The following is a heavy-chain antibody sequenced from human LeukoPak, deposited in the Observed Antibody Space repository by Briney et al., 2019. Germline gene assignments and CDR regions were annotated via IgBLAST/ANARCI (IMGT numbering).Heavy chain of an antibody. CDR1: GFTFDDYA. V-gene: IGHV3-43*02. J-gene: IGHJ4*02. CDR3: AREGDDSSGYHPIY. CDR2: ISGDVDST. D-gene: IGHD3-22*01. Sequence: PGGSLRLSCAASGFTFDDYAMHWVRQAPGKGLEWVSLISGDVDSTYYADSVKGRFTISRDNAKNTLYLQMNSPRAEDTAVYYCAREGDDSSGYHPIYWGQGTLVTVSS.